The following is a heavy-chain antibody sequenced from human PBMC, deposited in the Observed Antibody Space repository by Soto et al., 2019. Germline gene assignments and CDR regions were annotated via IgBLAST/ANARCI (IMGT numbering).Heavy chain of an antibody. J-gene: IGHJ3*02. Sequence: SETLSLTCAVYGGSFSGYYWSWIRQPPGKGLEWIGEINHSGSTNYNPSLKSRVTISVDTSKNQFSLKLSSVTAADTAVYYCARVFDSSSWYGFAFDIWGQGTMVTVSS. CDR3: ARVFDSSSWYGFAFDI. D-gene: IGHD6-13*01. CDR1: GGSFSGYY. V-gene: IGHV4-34*01. CDR2: INHSGST.